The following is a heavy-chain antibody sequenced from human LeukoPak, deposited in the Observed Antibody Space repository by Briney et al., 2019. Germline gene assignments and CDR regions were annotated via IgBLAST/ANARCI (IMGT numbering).Heavy chain of an antibody. CDR3: AREDGYCSGGNCYSYFDS. CDR2: ISGSAHKI. CDR1: GITFSNYA. J-gene: IGHJ4*02. V-gene: IGHV3-23*01. D-gene: IGHD2-15*01. Sequence: GGSLRLSCVASGITFSNYAVSWVRQAPEKGLDWVSVISGSAHKIRYADSVKGRFTITRDNTRNSLFLQMYGLRAEDTAVYFCAREDGYCSGGNCYSYFDSWGQGTLVTVSS.